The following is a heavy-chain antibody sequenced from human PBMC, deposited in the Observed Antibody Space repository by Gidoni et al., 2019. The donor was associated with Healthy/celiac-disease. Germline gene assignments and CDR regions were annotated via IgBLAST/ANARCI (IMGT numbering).Heavy chain of an antibody. CDR3: AREWELVSYFDY. V-gene: IGHV3-7*01. D-gene: IGHD1-26*01. CDR2: IKQDGSEK. J-gene: IGHJ4*02. Sequence: EVQLVESGGGLLQPGGSLRLHCAASGFTFSSYWMNWVRQSPGKGLEWVANIKQDGSEKYYVDSVKGRFTISRDNAKNSLYLQMNSLRAEDTAVYYCAREWELVSYFDYWGQGTLVTVSS. CDR1: GFTFSSYW.